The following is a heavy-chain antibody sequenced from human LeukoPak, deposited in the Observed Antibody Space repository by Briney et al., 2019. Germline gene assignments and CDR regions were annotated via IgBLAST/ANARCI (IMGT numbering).Heavy chain of an antibody. D-gene: IGHD3-16*01. J-gene: IGHJ6*03. CDR3: ARESGGYYYYYYMDV. Sequence: ASVKVSCKASGYTFTGYYMHWVRQAPGQGLEWMGWINPNSGGANYAQKFQGRVTMTRDTSISTAYMELSRLRSDDTAVYYCARESGGYYYYYYMDVWGKGTTVTVSS. CDR2: INPNSGGA. CDR1: GYTFTGYY. V-gene: IGHV1-2*02.